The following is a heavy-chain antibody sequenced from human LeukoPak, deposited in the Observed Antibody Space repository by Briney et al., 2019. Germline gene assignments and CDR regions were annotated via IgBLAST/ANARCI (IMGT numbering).Heavy chain of an antibody. V-gene: IGHV4-39*01. CDR3: ARLGYCSSTSCYMPN. Sequence: SETLSLTCTVSGGSISSGSDYWGWIRQPPGTGLEWIGSMHYSGSTDYNPSLKSRVAISIDTSKNQFSLKLRFVTAADTAVYHCARLGYCSSTSCYMPNWGQGTLVTVSS. CDR2: MHYSGST. J-gene: IGHJ4*02. CDR1: GGSISSGSDY. D-gene: IGHD2-2*02.